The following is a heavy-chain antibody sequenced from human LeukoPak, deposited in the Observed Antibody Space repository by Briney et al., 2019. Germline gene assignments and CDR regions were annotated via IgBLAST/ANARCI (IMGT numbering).Heavy chain of an antibody. CDR3: ARDFYYGSGSLDQ. V-gene: IGHV3-23*01. CDR1: GFTFSSYA. D-gene: IGHD3-10*01. Sequence: GGSLRLSCAASGFTFSSYAMSWVRQAPGKGLEWVSAISGSGGSTYYADSVKGRFTISRDNSKNTLYLQINSLRAEDTAVYYCARDFYYGSGSLDQWGQGTLVTVSS. CDR2: ISGSGGST. J-gene: IGHJ4*02.